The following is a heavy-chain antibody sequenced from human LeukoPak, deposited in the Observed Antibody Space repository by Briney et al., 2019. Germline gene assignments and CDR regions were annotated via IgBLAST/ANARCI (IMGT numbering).Heavy chain of an antibody. V-gene: IGHV3-15*01. CDR3: AKTYSSSWTFDY. CDR1: GFTFSNAW. Sequence: GGSLRLSCAASGFTFSNAWMSWVRQAPGKGLEWVGRIKSKTDGGTTDYAAPVKGRFTISRDDSKNTLYLQMNSLRAEDTAVYYCAKTYSSSWTFDYWGQGTLVTVSS. J-gene: IGHJ4*02. CDR2: IKSKTDGGTT. D-gene: IGHD6-13*01.